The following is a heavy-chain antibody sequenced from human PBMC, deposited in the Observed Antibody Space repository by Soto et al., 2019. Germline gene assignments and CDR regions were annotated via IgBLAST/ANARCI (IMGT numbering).Heavy chain of an antibody. CDR1: AYTFTVYG. CDR3: ARGVFVVPPANFYYYGMDV. J-gene: IGHJ6*02. CDR2: INPFTGDT. Sequence: ASVKVSCKASAYTFTVYGITWVRQAPGQGLEWMGWINPFTGDTNYAQSLQGRVTITIDTPTSTAYMELGSLRSDVTAVYFCARGVFVVPPANFYYYGMDVWGQGTTVTVSS. D-gene: IGHD2-2*01. V-gene: IGHV1-18*01.